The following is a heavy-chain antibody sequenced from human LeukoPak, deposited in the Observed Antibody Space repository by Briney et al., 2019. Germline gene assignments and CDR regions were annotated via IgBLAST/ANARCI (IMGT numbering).Heavy chain of an antibody. J-gene: IGHJ6*03. CDR3: ARGSSTRVYYYYYMDV. V-gene: IGHV1-2*02. CDR2: INPCSGGT. CDR1: GYTFTDYY. D-gene: IGHD6-6*01. Sequence: ASVKVSCKASGYTFTDYYMHWVRQAPGQGLEWMGWINPCSGGTNYEQKFQGRVTMTRDTSISTAYMEVSRVRSDDTAMYYCARGSSTRVYYYYYMDVWGKGTTVTVSS.